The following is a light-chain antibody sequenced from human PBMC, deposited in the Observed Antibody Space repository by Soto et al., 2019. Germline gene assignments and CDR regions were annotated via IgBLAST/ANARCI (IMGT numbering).Light chain of an antibody. CDR1: QSVSSY. CDR3: QQRSSWPVT. V-gene: IGKV3-11*01. Sequence: EIVLTQSPGTLSLSPGERATLSCRASQSVSSYLAWYQQEPGQAPRLLIYDASTRATGISARFSGSGSGTDFTLTISILEPEDFAVYYCQQRSSWPVTFGQGTRVEVK. J-gene: IGKJ1*01. CDR2: DAS.